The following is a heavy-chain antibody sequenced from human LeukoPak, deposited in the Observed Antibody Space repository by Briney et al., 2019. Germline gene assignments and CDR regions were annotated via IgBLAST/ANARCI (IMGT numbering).Heavy chain of an antibody. Sequence: SETLSLTCTVSGGSISSYYWSWIRQPAGKGLEWIGRIYTSGSTNYNPSLKSRVTMSVDTSKNQFSLKLSSVTAADTAVYYCASDSGSGWVPNWFDPWGQGTLVTVSS. CDR1: GGSISSYY. CDR3: ASDSGSGWVPNWFDP. D-gene: IGHD6-19*01. V-gene: IGHV4-4*07. CDR2: IYTSGST. J-gene: IGHJ5*02.